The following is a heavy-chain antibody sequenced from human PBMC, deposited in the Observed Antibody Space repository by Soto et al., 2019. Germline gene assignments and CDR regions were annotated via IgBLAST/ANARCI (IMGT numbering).Heavy chain of an antibody. CDR3: ARVVRFLEWLHHYYYGMDV. V-gene: IGHV3-11*01. CDR2: ISSSGSTI. Sequence: QVQLVESGGGLVKPGGSLRLSCAASGFTFSDYYMSCIRQAPGKGLEWVSYISSSGSTIYYADSVKGRFTISRDNAKNSLYLQMNSLRAEDTAVYYCARVVRFLEWLHHYYYGMDVWGQGTTVTVSS. D-gene: IGHD3-3*01. CDR1: GFTFSDYY. J-gene: IGHJ6*02.